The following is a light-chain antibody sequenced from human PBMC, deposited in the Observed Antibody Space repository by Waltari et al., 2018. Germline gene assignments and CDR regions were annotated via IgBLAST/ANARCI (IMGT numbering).Light chain of an antibody. V-gene: IGLV1-47*01. CDR1: NPNLGTKF. CDR3: AAWDDSLNGRV. J-gene: IGLJ3*02. CDR2: GND. Sequence: QSVLTQPPSTSGTPGQRVTISCSGINPNLGTKFVCWYQQLPGPAPKLLICGNDRRPSGVPDRFSGSKSGTSASLAISGLRSEDEADYYCAAWDDSLNGRVFGGGTKLTVL.